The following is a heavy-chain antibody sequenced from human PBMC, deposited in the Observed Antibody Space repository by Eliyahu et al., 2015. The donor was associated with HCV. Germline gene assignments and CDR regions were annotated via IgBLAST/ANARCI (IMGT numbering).Heavy chain of an antibody. CDR1: XXSISSSSYY. J-gene: IGHJ4*02. Sequence: QLQLQESGPGLVKPSETLSLTXXVSXXSISSSSYYWGLIRQPPGKGLEWIGSIYYSXSTYYNPSLKSRVTISVDTSKNQXSLKLSSVTAADTAVYYCARHGEVHYADYWGQGTLVTVSS. D-gene: IGHD3-3*01. V-gene: IGHV4-39*01. CDR3: ARHGEVHYADY. CDR2: IYYSXST.